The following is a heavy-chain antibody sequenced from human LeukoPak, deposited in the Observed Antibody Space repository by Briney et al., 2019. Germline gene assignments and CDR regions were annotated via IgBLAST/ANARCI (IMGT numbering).Heavy chain of an antibody. CDR2: INGDGRNI. Sequence: PGGSLRLSCVASGFTFSSYWMHWVRQDPRKGLVWVSRINGDGRNINYADSVRGRFTISRDDAKNSLYLQMNSLRVEDTAWYYCAKAGDERELDYWGQGTLVTVSS. V-gene: IGHV3-74*01. D-gene: IGHD2-21*02. CDR1: GFTFSSYW. CDR3: AKAGDERELDY. J-gene: IGHJ4*02.